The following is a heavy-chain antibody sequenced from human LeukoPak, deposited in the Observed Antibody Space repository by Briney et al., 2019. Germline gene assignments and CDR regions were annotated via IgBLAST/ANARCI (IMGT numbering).Heavy chain of an antibody. CDR1: GFTFSAYN. J-gene: IGHJ3*02. Sequence: GGSLRLSCAASGFTFSAYNMNWVRQAPGKGLEWVSYISGSSSSIFYADSVKGRFTISRDNAKNTLYLQMNSLRAEDTAVYYCARGGSYLSAFDIWGQGTMVTVSS. CDR3: ARGGSYLSAFDI. CDR2: ISGSSSSI. V-gene: IGHV3-48*01. D-gene: IGHD1-26*01.